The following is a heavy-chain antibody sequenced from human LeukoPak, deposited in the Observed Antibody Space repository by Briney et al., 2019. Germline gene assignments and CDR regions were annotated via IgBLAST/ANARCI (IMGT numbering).Heavy chain of an antibody. V-gene: IGHV5-51*01. Sequence: GESLKISCKGSGYSFTSYWIGWVRQMPGKGLEWMGIIYPGDSDTRYSPSFQGQVTISADKSISTAYLQWSGLKASDTAMYYCASRVSERSTWDYFDYWGQGTLVTVSS. J-gene: IGHJ4*02. CDR1: GYSFTSYW. D-gene: IGHD6-13*01. CDR3: ASRVSERSTWDYFDY. CDR2: IYPGDSDT.